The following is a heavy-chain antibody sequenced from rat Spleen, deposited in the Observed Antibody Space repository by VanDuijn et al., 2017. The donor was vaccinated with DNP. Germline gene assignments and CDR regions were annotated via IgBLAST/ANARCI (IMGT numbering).Heavy chain of an antibody. D-gene: IGHD1-10*01. V-gene: IGHV2-19*01. CDR3: TREREPNNNPYYFDC. CDR2: MWIGGGT. J-gene: IGHJ2*01. CDR1: GFSLTTYS. Sequence: QVQLKETGPDLVQLTQTLSITCTVSGFSLTTYSVHWVRQPPGKGLEWMGTMWIGGGTDYNSALKSRLSISRDTSKSQVFLRMNSLQTEDTAIYFCTREREPNNNPYYFDCWGQGVMVTVSS.